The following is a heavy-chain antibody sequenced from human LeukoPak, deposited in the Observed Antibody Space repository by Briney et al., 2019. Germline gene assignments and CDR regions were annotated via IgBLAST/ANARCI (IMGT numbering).Heavy chain of an antibody. CDR1: GFTFSSYS. CDR2: ISSSSSYM. V-gene: IGHV3-21*01. J-gene: IGHJ4*02. CDR3: ASAMARGVITLPFDY. Sequence: PGGSLRLSCAASGFTFSSYSMNWVRQAPGKGLEWVSSISSSSSYMYYADSVKGRFTISRDSAKSSLYLQLNSLRGEDTAVYYCASAMARGVITLPFDYWGQGTLVTVSS. D-gene: IGHD3-10*01.